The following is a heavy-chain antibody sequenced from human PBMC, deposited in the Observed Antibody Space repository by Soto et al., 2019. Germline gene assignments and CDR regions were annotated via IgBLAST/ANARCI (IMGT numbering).Heavy chain of an antibody. J-gene: IGHJ6*02. CDR3: ARWGEWGLMVKEGYYYYGMDV. CDR1: GGTFSSNT. V-gene: IGHV1-69*01. CDR2: IIPMVGTA. Sequence: QVQLVQSGAEVKKPGSSVKVSCKASGGTFSSNTISWVRQAPGQGLEWMGGIIPMVGTANYPQKFQGRVTITADESTSTAYMELSSLRSEDTAVYYCARWGEWGLMVKEGYYYYGMDVWGQGTTVTVSS. D-gene: IGHD2-8*01.